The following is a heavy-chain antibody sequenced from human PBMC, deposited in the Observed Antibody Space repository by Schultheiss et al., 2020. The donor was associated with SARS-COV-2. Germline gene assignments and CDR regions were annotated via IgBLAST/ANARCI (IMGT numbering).Heavy chain of an antibody. V-gene: IGHV4-34*01. J-gene: IGHJ4*02. Sequence: SETLSLTCAVYGGSFSGYYWSWIRQPPGKGLEWIGEINHSGSTNYNPSLKSRVTISVDTSKNQFSLKLSSVTAADTAVYYCARHRTISSPYDYWGQGTLVTVSS. D-gene: IGHD3-3*02. CDR2: INHSGST. CDR3: ARHRTISSPYDY. CDR1: GGSFSGYY.